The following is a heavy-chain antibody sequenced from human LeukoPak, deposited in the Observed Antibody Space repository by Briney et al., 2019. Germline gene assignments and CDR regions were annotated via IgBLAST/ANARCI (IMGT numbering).Heavy chain of an antibody. V-gene: IGHV3-23*01. CDR1: GFTFSSYA. J-gene: IGHJ5*02. CDR3: AKTLYSYGYDLFEFDP. D-gene: IGHD5-18*01. Sequence: GGSLRLSCAASGFTFSSYAMSWVRQAPGKGLEWVSAISGSGGSTYYADSVKGRFTISRDNSKNTLYLQMHSLRAEDTAVYYCAKTLYSYGYDLFEFDPWGQGTLVTVSS. CDR2: ISGSGGST.